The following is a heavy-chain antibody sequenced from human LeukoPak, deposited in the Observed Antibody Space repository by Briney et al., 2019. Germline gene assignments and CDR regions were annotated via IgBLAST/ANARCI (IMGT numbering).Heavy chain of an antibody. D-gene: IGHD3-10*01. CDR2: INHSGST. CDR1: GGSFSGYY. V-gene: IGHV4-34*01. Sequence: PSETLSLTCAVYGGSFSGYYWSWIRQPPGKGLEWIGEINHSGSTNYNPSLKSRVTISVDTSKNQFSLKLSSVTAADTAVYYCARQNWNYFQHPEEFDYWGQGTLVTVSS. CDR3: ARQNWNYFQHPEEFDY. J-gene: IGHJ4*02.